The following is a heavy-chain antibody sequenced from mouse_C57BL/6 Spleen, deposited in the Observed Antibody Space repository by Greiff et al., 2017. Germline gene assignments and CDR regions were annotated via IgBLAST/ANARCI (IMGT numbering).Heavy chain of an antibody. D-gene: IGHD2-3*01. J-gene: IGHJ1*03. CDR3: ARGYYEWYFDV. Sequence: EVQVVESGGGLVKPGGSLKLSCAASGFSFSDYGMHWVRQAPEKGLEWVAYISSGSSTIYYADTVKGRFTISRDNAKNTLFLQMTSLRSEDTAMYYCARGYYEWYFDVWGTGTTVTVSS. V-gene: IGHV5-17*01. CDR2: ISSGSSTI. CDR1: GFSFSDYG.